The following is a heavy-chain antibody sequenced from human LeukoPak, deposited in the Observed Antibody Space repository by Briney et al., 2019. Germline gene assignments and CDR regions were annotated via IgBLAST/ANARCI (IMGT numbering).Heavy chain of an antibody. D-gene: IGHD3-10*01. Sequence: PSETLSLTCTVSGGSISSSSYYWGWIRQPPGKGLEWIGSIYYSGSTYYNPSLKSRVTISVDTSKNQFSLKLSSVTAADTAVYYCTRHGSGSYYNYNWFDPWGQGTLVTVSS. CDR3: TRHGSGSYYNYNWFDP. CDR2: IYYSGST. V-gene: IGHV4-39*01. J-gene: IGHJ5*02. CDR1: GGSISSSSYY.